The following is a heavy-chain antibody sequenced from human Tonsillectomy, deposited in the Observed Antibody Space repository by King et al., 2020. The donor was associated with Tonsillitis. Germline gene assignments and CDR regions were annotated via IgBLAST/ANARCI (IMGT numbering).Heavy chain of an antibody. CDR2: ISGSGGNT. CDR1: GFTFSNYA. CDR3: AKDGAVAAYRFDY. J-gene: IGHJ4*02. D-gene: IGHD6-19*01. Sequence: EVQLVESGGGLVQPGGSLRLSCATSGFTFSNYAMSWVRQAPGKGLEWVSAISGSGGNTYYADSVKGRFTISRDNSKNTLFLQMNSLRAEDAAVYYCAKDGAVAAYRFDYWGQGTLVTVSS. V-gene: IGHV3-23*04.